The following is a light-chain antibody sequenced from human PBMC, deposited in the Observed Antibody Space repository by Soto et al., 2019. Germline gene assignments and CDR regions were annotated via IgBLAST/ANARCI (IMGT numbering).Light chain of an antibody. CDR3: QQSYSNLWGT. CDR1: QNINNY. CDR2: GAS. V-gene: IGKV1-39*01. J-gene: IGKJ1*01. Sequence: DIQMTQSPSSLSASVGDRVTITCRASQNINNYLYWYQQKPGKAPKLLIYGASSLQSGVPSRFSGSGSGTDFTLIIISLQPEDFATYYCQQSYSNLWGTCGQGTKVEIK.